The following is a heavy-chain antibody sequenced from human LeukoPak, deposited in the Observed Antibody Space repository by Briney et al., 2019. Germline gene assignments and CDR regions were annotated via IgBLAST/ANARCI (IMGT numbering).Heavy chain of an antibody. J-gene: IGHJ4*02. CDR2: ISGSGGST. CDR3: AKGFGPMIVVVYSDY. Sequence: GGSLRLSCAASGFTFSSYGMSWVRQAPGKGLEWVSAISGSGGSTYYADSVKGRFTISRDNSKNTLYLQMSSLRAEDTAVYYCAKGFGPMIVVVYSDYWGQGTLVTVSS. D-gene: IGHD3-22*01. CDR1: GFTFSSYG. V-gene: IGHV3-23*01.